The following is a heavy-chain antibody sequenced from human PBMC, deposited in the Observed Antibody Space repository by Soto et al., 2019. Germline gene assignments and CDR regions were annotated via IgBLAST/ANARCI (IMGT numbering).Heavy chain of an antibody. Sequence: PGGSLRLSCAASGFTFDDYAMHWVRQAPGKGLEWVSGISWNSGSIGYADSVKGRFTISRDNAKNSLYLQMNSLRAEDTALYYCAKDMWTSDSHLTYYFDYWGQGTLVTVSS. CDR1: GFTFDDYA. V-gene: IGHV3-9*01. J-gene: IGHJ4*02. CDR2: ISWNSGSI. D-gene: IGHD2-2*01. CDR3: AKDMWTSDSHLTYYFDY.